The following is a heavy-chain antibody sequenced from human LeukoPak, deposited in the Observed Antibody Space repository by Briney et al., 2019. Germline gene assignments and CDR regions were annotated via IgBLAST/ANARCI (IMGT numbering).Heavy chain of an antibody. D-gene: IGHD4-23*01. CDR1: GGSFSGYY. CDR3: ARYDGNLGYYFDY. V-gene: IGHV4-34*01. J-gene: IGHJ4*02. CDR2: INHSGST. Sequence: SETLSLTCAVYGGSFSGYYWSWIRQPPGKGLEWIGEINHSGSTNYNPSLKSRVTISVDTSKNQFSLKLSSVTAADTAVYYCARYDGNLGYYFDYWGQGTLVTVSS.